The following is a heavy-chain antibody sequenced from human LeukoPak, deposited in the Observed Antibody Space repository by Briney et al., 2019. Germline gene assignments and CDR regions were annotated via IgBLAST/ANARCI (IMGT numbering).Heavy chain of an antibody. Sequence: SVKVSCKASGGTFSSYAISWVRQAPGQGLEWMGRIIPIFGIANYAQKFQGRVTITADKSTSTAYMELSSLRSGDTAVYYCARMGNCSSTSCYTGFDWFDPWGQGTLVTVSS. CDR3: ARMGNCSSTSCYTGFDWFDP. CDR1: GGTFSSYA. J-gene: IGHJ5*02. V-gene: IGHV1-69*04. CDR2: IIPIFGIA. D-gene: IGHD2-2*02.